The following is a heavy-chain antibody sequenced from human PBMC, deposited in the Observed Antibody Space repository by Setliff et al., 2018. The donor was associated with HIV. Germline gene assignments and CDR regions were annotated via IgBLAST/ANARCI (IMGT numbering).Heavy chain of an antibody. CDR1: GFTFGDYV. D-gene: IGHD6-13*01. J-gene: IGHJ4*02. CDR3: TRDIAAAV. CDR2: IRTKAYGGTT. Sequence: TGGSLRLSCTASGFTFGDYVMNWVRQAPGKGLEWVGFIRTKAYGGTTEYAASVQGRFTISRDDSKSIAYLQMNSLKTEDTVIYYCTRDIAAAVWGQGTQVTVSS. V-gene: IGHV3-49*04.